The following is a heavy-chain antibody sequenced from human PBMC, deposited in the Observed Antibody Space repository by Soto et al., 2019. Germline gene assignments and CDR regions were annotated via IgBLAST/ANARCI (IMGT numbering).Heavy chain of an antibody. D-gene: IGHD3-3*01. J-gene: IGHJ6*02. CDR3: TRRGYDFWSGYDGMDV. V-gene: IGHV3-73*01. CDR2: IRSKANSYAT. Sequence: PWWSLRLSCSASVFTFSGSAMHWFRQASGKGLEWVGRIRSKANSYATAYAASVKGRFTISRDDSKNTAYLQMNSLKTEDTAVYYCTRRGYDFWSGYDGMDVWGQGTTVTVSS. CDR1: VFTFSGSA.